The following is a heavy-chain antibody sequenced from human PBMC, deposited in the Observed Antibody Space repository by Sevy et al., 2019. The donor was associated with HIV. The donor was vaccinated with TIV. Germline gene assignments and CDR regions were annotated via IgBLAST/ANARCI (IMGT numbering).Heavy chain of an antibody. D-gene: IGHD3-16*01. Sequence: GGSLRLSCAASEFTFSSSWMAWVRQTPGKGLEWVATIKNDGTEKYYVDSVKGRHTISRDNANNSLYLQMNRLRADDTAIYYCARDPGWGAIDYWGQGILVTVSS. CDR1: EFTFSSSW. V-gene: IGHV3-7*01. CDR3: ARDPGWGAIDY. CDR2: IKNDGTEK. J-gene: IGHJ4*02.